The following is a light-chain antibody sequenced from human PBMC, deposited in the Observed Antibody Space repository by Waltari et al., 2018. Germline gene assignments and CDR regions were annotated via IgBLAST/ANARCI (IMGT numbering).Light chain of an antibody. CDR1: TRAVPAQAS. J-gene: IGLJ3*02. V-gene: IGLV2-11*02. CDR3: CSYAGSYTPWV. Sequence: QSAQLQLRSGSRPPGQAARSPCPGTTRAVPAQASVPTYQHSPDKAPKLIIYDVNKRPSGVPDRFSGSKSGSTASLTISGLQAEDDADYYCCSYAGSYTPWVFGVGTKVTVL. CDR2: DVN.